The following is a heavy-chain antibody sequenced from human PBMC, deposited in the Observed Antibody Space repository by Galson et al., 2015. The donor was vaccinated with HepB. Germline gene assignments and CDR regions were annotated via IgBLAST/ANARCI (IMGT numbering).Heavy chain of an antibody. CDR2: IIPILGIV. V-gene: IGHV1-69*10. J-gene: IGHJ4*02. Sequence: SVKVSCKASGGTFSSYAISWVRQAPGQGLEWMGGIIPILGIVKYAQKFQGRVTITADKSTNTAHMELSSLRSEDPAVFYCAEGYCDGGSCRPLDYWGQGTLVTVSS. D-gene: IGHD2-15*01. CDR3: AEGYCDGGSCRPLDY. CDR1: GGTFSSYA.